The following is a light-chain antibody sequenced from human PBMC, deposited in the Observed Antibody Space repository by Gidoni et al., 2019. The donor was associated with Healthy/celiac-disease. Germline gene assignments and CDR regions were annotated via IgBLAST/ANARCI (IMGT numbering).Light chain of an antibody. V-gene: IGLV2-14*03. Sequence: GQSITISCTGTSSDVGGYNYVSWYQQHPGKAPKLMIYDVSNRPSGVSNRFSGSKSGNTASLTISGLQAEDEADYYCSSYTSSKGVFGGGTKLTVL. CDR1: SSDVGGYNY. CDR3: SSYTSSKGV. CDR2: DVS. J-gene: IGLJ2*01.